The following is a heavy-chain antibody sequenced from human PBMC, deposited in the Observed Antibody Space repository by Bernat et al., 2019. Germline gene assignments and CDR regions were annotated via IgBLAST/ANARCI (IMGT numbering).Heavy chain of an antibody. J-gene: IGHJ3*02. D-gene: IGHD6-13*01. CDR2: ISGSGGST. Sequence: EVQLLESGGGLVQPGGSLRLSCAASGFTFSSYAMSWVRQAPGKGLEWVSAISGSGGSTYYADSVKGRFTIYRDNSKNTLYLQMNSLRAEDTAVYYCAKDLTWYGPPPHDAFDIWGQGTMVTVSS. V-gene: IGHV3-23*01. CDR3: AKDLTWYGPPPHDAFDI. CDR1: GFTFSSYA.